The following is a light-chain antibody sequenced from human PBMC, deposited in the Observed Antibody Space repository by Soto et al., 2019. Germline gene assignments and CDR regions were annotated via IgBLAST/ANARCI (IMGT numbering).Light chain of an antibody. Sequence: QSALTQPPSASGSPGQSVTISCTGTSRDVGSYNYVSWYQQHPGKAPKLMIYEVSKRPSGVPDRFSGSKSGNTASLTVSGLQAEDEADYYCSSYAGSNSVVFGGGTKLTV. CDR1: SRDVGSYNY. V-gene: IGLV2-8*01. J-gene: IGLJ3*02. CDR2: EVS. CDR3: SSYAGSNSVV.